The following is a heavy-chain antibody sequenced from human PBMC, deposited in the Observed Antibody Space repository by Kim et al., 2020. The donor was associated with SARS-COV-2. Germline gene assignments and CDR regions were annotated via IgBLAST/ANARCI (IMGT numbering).Heavy chain of an antibody. V-gene: IGHV3-48*03. CDR3: ARDRRIVGAPDAFDY. J-gene: IGHJ4*02. D-gene: IGHD1-26*01. Sequence: DSGQGRITNSRANAKNSLYLQMSSLRAEDTAVYYCARDRRIVGAPDAFDYWGQGTLVTVSS.